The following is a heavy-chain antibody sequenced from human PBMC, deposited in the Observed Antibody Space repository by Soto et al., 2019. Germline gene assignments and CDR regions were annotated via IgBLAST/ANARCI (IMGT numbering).Heavy chain of an antibody. D-gene: IGHD3-22*01. CDR2: IWYDGSNK. Sequence: QVQLVESGGGVVQPGRSLRLSCAASGFTFSSYGMHWVRQAPGKGLEWVAVIWYDGSNKYSGDSVKGRFTISRDNSKNPLYLQMNRLRAEDTAVYYCARPTYYYDSSADAFDIWGQGTMVTVSS. V-gene: IGHV3-33*01. CDR3: ARPTYYYDSSADAFDI. CDR1: GFTFSSYG. J-gene: IGHJ3*02.